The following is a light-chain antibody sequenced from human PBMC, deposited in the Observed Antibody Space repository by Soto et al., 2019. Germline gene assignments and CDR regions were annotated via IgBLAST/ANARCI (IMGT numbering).Light chain of an antibody. CDR3: SSYSGTNYHYV. Sequence: QSVLTRVASAYSFYGGSVTITNTRTSSDVGGYNYVSWYQQHPGKAPKLMIYEVSERPSGVPDRFSGSKSGNTASLTVSGLQADDEADYYCSSYSGTNYHYVFGPGTKVPVL. CDR1: SSDVGGYNY. V-gene: IGLV2-8*02. J-gene: IGLJ1*01. CDR2: EVS.